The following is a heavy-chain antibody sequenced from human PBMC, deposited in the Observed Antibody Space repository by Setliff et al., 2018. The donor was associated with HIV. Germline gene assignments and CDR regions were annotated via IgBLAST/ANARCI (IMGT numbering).Heavy chain of an antibody. D-gene: IGHD3-10*01. J-gene: IGHJ4*02. CDR3: ARAKSLVRGVNYFDY. CDR1: GGPFSGFY. V-gene: IGHV4-34*01. CDR2: ISYRGTT. Sequence: PSETLSLTCGVYGGPFSGFYWNWLRQAPGKGLEWIGEISYRGTTKDNPSLRSRVTLSADTSKNTFSLNLTSVTAADTAVYYCARAKSLVRGVNYFDYWGQGTLVTVSS.